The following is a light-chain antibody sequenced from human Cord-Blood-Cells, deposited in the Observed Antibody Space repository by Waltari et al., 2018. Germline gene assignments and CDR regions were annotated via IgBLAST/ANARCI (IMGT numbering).Light chain of an antibody. Sequence: QSPLTQPASVSGSPGQSITIPCTGTSSDVGSYNLVPWYQQHPGKAPKLMIYEGSKRHAGFSNSFSGSKSGNTASLTISGLQAEDEADYYCCSYAGSSTLVFGGGTKLTVL. CDR1: SSDVGSYNL. CDR2: EGS. CDR3: CSYAGSSTLV. J-gene: IGLJ2*01. V-gene: IGLV2-23*01.